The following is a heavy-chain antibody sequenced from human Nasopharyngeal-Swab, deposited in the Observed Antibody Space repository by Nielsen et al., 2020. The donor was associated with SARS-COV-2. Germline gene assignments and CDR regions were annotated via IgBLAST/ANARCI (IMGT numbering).Heavy chain of an antibody. CDR1: GGSISSYY. D-gene: IGHD4-23*01. J-gene: IGHJ4*02. Sequence: SETLSLTCIVSGGSISSYYWSWIRQPPGKGLEWIGYIYYSGSTNYNPSLKSRVTISVDTSKNQFSLKLSSVTAADTAVYYCARGSVHDYGGSDFDYWGQGTLVTVSS. CDR2: IYYSGST. CDR3: ARGSVHDYGGSDFDY. V-gene: IGHV4-59*01.